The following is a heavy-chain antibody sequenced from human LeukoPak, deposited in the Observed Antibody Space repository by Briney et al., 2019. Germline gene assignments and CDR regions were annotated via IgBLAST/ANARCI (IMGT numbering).Heavy chain of an antibody. D-gene: IGHD5-24*01. CDR1: GFTFSNAW. V-gene: IGHV3-30*03. CDR3: ARVVYNEMATINYFDY. CDR2: ISYDASNR. J-gene: IGHJ4*02. Sequence: PGGSLRLSCAASGFTFSNAWMTWVRQAPGKGLEWVAVISYDASNRYYADSVKGRFTISRDNSKNTLYLQMNSLRAEDTAVYYCARVVYNEMATINYFDYWGQGTLVTVSS.